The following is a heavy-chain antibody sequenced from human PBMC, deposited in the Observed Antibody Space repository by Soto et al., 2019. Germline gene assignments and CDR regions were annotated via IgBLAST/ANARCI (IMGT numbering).Heavy chain of an antibody. D-gene: IGHD5-18*01. CDR2: IYHSRST. CDR3: ARAVHTHVYTARGPGGGMDV. CDR1: GGSISSGGYS. J-gene: IGHJ6*02. V-gene: IGHV4-30-2*01. Sequence: QLQLQESGSGLVKPSQTLSLTCAVSGGSISSGGYSWSWIRQPPGKGLEGIGYIYHSRSTYSNPSLKSRVTISVDRSKNQFSLKLSSATAADTAVYYCARAVHTHVYTARGPGGGMDVWGQGTTVTVSS.